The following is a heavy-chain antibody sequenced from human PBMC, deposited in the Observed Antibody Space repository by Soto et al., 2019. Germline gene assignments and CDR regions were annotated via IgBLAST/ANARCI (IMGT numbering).Heavy chain of an antibody. J-gene: IGHJ1*01. Sequence: QVQQLESGPGLVKPWDTLSLTCTVSGAYISDFSWSWIRQPAGKGLEWIGRITVNGNTQYNPSFRSRVTMSMDTSRNQFSLNLQSATASDTALYYCARESGENWTYEAHWGQGTLVTVSS. V-gene: IGHV4-4*07. CDR3: ARESGENWTYEAH. CDR1: GAYISDFS. CDR2: ITVNGNT. D-gene: IGHD1-7*01.